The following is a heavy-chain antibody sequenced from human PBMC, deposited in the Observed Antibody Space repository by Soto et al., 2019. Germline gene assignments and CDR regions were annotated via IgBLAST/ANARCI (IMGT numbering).Heavy chain of an antibody. D-gene: IGHD2-2*01. V-gene: IGHV4-39*01. J-gene: IGHJ5*02. CDR1: GGSISSSSYY. CDR2: IYYSGST. Sequence: LSLPCTVSGGSISSSSYYWGWIRQPPGKGLEWIGSIYYSGSTYYNPSLKSRVTISVDTSKNQFSLKLSSVTAADTAVYYCARRGTYCSSTSCQNWFDPWGQGTLVTVSS. CDR3: ARRGTYCSSTSCQNWFDP.